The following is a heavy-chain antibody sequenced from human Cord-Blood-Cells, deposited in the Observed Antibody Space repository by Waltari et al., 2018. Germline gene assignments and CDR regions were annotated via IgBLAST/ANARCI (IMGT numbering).Heavy chain of an antibody. CDR2: INGSGGST. CDR1: GFTFSSYA. J-gene: IGHJ3*02. Sequence: EVQLLESGGGLVQPGGSLRLSCAASGFTFSSYAMSWVRQAPGKGLEWVSAINGSGGSTYYADSVKGRFTISRDNSKNTLYLQMNSLRAEDTAVYYCAKVTDLGIDAFDIWGQGTMVTVSS. D-gene: IGHD7-27*01. V-gene: IGHV3-23*01. CDR3: AKVTDLGIDAFDI.